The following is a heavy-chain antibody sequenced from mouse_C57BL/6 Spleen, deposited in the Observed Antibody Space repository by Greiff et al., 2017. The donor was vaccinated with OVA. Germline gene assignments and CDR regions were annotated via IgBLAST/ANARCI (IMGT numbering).Heavy chain of an antibody. CDR1: GYTFTDYN. CDR3: ARYYAYYEY. D-gene: IGHD1-1*01. J-gene: IGHJ2*01. V-gene: IGHV1-22*01. CDR2: INPNNGGT. Sequence: EVKLQQSGPELVKPGASVKMSCKASGYTFTDYNMHWVKQSHGKSLEWIGYINPNNGGTSSNQKFKGKATLTVNKSSSTAYMELRSLTADDSAVYYCARYYAYYEYRGQGTTRTVSS.